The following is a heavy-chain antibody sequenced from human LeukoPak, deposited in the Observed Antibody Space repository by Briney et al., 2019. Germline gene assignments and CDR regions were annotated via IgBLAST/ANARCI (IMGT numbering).Heavy chain of an antibody. Sequence: GGSLRLSCAASGFTFSSYSMNWVRQAPGKGLEWVSSISSSSSYIYYADSVKGRFTISRDNAKNSLYLQMNSLRAEDTAVYYCAGGMELPDAFDIWGQGTMVTVSS. CDR3: AGGMELPDAFDI. CDR2: ISSSSSYI. J-gene: IGHJ3*02. CDR1: GFTFSSYS. D-gene: IGHD4/OR15-4a*01. V-gene: IGHV3-21*01.